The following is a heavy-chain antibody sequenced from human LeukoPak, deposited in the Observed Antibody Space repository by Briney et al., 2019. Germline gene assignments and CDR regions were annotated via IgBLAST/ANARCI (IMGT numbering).Heavy chain of an antibody. CDR1: GDSVSSNSAA. CDR3: ARSRGYSGYEGGSYYFDY. CDR2: TYYGSKWYN. V-gene: IGHV6-1*01. D-gene: IGHD5-12*01. Sequence: SQTHSLTCAISGDSVSSNSAAWNWIRQSPSRGLEWLGRTYYGSKWYNDYAVSVKSRITINPDTSKNQFSLQLNSVTPEDTAVYYCARSRGYSGYEGGSYYFDYWGQGTLVTVSS. J-gene: IGHJ4*02.